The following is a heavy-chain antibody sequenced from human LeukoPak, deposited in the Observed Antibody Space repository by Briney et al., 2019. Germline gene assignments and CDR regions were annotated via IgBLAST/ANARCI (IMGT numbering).Heavy chain of an antibody. Sequence: GASVKVSCKASGYTFTGYYMHWVRQAPGQGLEWMGWINPNSGGTNYAQMLQGRVTMTRDTSISTAYMELSRLRSDDTAVYYCARDLRDQWLDRRLTYWGQGTLVTVSS. V-gene: IGHV1-2*02. J-gene: IGHJ4*02. CDR1: GYTFTGYY. D-gene: IGHD6-19*01. CDR3: ARDLRDQWLDRRLTY. CDR2: INPNSGGT.